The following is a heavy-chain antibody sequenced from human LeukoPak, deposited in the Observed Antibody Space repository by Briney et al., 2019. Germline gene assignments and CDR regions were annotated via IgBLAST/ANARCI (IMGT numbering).Heavy chain of an antibody. J-gene: IGHJ4*02. CDR1: GASLSRSVW. Sequence: TTSETLSPTWAVSGASLSRSVWWIWVRPPPGQGLEWIGEIHRAGRTRYNPSLKSRVTIAMDYSKNQFSLKLLSVTAADTAIYYRGKIDFYFKPFHYWGPGCLVTVSS. D-gene: IGHD3/OR15-3a*01. CDR3: GKIDFYFKPFHY. V-gene: IGHV4-4*02. CDR2: IHRAGRT.